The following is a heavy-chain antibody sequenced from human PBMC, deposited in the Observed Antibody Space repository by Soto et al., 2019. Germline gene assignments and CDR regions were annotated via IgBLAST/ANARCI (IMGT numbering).Heavy chain of an antibody. D-gene: IGHD2-2*01. CDR1: GYTFASYG. CDR2: ISGYTGDT. CDR3: ASTRLDCRITSCYEY. J-gene: IGHJ1*01. V-gene: IGHV1-18*01. Sequence: GASVKVSCKASGYTFASYGISWVRQAPGQGPEWVAWISGYTGDTHYAQKLQDRVTLTTDTSTNIVYMELRSLGSDDTAVYYCASTRLDCRITSCYEYWGEGTLVTVSS.